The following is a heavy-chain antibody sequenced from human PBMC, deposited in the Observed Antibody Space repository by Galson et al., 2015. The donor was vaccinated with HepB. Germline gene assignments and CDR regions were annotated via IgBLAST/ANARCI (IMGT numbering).Heavy chain of an antibody. Sequence: SVKVSCKASGYTFTSYGISWVRQAPGQGLEWMGWISAYNGNTNSAQKLQGRVTMTTDTSTSTAYMELRSLRSDDTAMYYCARDRGRWGGDSNSYWGWGQGTLVTVSS. CDR2: ISAYNGNT. V-gene: IGHV1-18*01. CDR3: ARDRGRWGGDSNSYWG. J-gene: IGHJ4*02. CDR1: GYTFTSYG. D-gene: IGHD3-22*01.